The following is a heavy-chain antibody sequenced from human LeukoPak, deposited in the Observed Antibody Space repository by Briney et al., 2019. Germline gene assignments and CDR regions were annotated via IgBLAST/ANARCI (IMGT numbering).Heavy chain of an antibody. D-gene: IGHD5-24*01. Sequence: ASVKVSCKASGYTFSAYAVHWVRQAPGQSLEWMGWARAGPTETPYSQKFQGRATITRDASANIAYMELTSLRSEDTAVYYCARGDGFTLDFWGQGTPVTVSS. CDR2: ARAGPTET. CDR3: ARGDGFTLDF. J-gene: IGHJ4*02. V-gene: IGHV1-3*01. CDR1: GYTFSAYA.